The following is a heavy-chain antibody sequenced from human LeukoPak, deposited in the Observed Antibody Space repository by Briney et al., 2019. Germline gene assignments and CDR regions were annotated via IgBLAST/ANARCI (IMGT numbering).Heavy chain of an antibody. CDR1: AHSIRHYW. V-gene: IGHV3-7*01. D-gene: IGHD6-13*01. Sequence: GGSLRLSCEASAHSIRHYWIICVRQAPGKVLEWVANIKPDGSGKYYVDSVKGRFSISRDNAKSSLYLQMCSTRAEDTAAYYCARDYHPGIAAAEWAGYWSQGTLVTVSS. J-gene: IGHJ4*02. CDR2: IKPDGSGK. CDR3: ARDYHPGIAAAEWAGY.